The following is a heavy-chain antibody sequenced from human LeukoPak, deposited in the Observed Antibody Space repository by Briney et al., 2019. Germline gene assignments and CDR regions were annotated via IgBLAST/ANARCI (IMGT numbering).Heavy chain of an antibody. J-gene: IGHJ4*02. CDR3: ASTWIQLWFFDY. Sequence: PSETLSLTCTVSGGSISSSSYYWGWIRQPPGKGLEWIGSIYYSGRTYYNPSLKSRVTISVDTSKNQFSLKLSSVTAADTAVYYCASTWIQLWFFDYWGQGTLVTVSS. D-gene: IGHD5-18*01. CDR1: GGSISSSSYY. CDR2: IYYSGRT. V-gene: IGHV4-39*01.